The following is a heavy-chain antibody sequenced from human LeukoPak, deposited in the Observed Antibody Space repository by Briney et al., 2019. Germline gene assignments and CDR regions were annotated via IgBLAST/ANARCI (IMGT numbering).Heavy chain of an antibody. J-gene: IGHJ4*02. CDR3: ATDRGWRTSGYYLYYFEY. Sequence: PPGGSLRLSCAASGFILTNYFVSWVRQAPGKGLEWVASIKHDGSEKYYVDSVRGRFTISRDNTMNSLYLQMSSLRAEDTAVYCCATDRGWRTSGYYLYYFEYWGQGTLVTYSS. CDR2: IKHDGSEK. V-gene: IGHV3-7*01. CDR1: GFILTNYF. D-gene: IGHD3-3*01.